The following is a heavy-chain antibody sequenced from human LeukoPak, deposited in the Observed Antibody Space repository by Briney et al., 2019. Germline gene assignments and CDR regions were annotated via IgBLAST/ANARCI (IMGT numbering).Heavy chain of an antibody. V-gene: IGHV3-7*01. D-gene: IGHD2-2*01. CDR2: IMQDGSET. CDR3: GCSRTFDY. CDR1: AFTFSSYW. J-gene: IGHJ4*02. Sequence: GGSLRLSCAASAFTFSSYWMNWVSQAPGKGMEWVANIMQDGSETYYVDSVKGRFTISRDNAKNSLYLQMNSLRAEDTGVYYCGCSRTFDYWGQGTVITVSS.